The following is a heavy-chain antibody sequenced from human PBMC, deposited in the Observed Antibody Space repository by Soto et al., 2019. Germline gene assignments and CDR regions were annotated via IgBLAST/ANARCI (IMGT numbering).Heavy chain of an antibody. V-gene: IGHV5-51*01. CDR2: IFPSDSDT. D-gene: IGHD3-22*01. J-gene: IGHJ5*02. Sequence: GESLKISFRTSGYRFTSYWIAWVRQMPGKGLEWMGIIFPSDSDTRYSPSFQGQVTISADRSTSTVFLQWASLKASDAAVYFCARKDKSGYFNWFDPWGQGTLVTVSS. CDR1: GYRFTSYW. CDR3: ARKDKSGYFNWFDP.